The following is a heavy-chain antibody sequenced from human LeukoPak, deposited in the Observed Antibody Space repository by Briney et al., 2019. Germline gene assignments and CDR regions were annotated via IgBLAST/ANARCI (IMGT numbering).Heavy chain of an antibody. CDR1: GGSFSGYY. D-gene: IGHD5-18*01. V-gene: IGHV4-34*01. CDR3: ARDDSRVNSYGPADY. J-gene: IGHJ4*02. CDR2: INHSGST. Sequence: PSETLSLTCAVYGGSFSGYYWSWIRQPPGKGLEWIGEINHSGSTNYNPSLKSRVTISVDTSKNQFSLKLSSVTAADTAVYYCARDDSRVNSYGPADYWGQGTLVTISS.